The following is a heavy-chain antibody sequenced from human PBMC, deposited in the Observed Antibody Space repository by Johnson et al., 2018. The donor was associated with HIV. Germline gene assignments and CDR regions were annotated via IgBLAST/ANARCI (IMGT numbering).Heavy chain of an antibody. D-gene: IGHD3-22*01. V-gene: IGHV3-30*02. CDR2: IRYDGSEK. CDR3: AILPDYYDSSGYYHDDAFDI. CDR1: GFTFSNYG. J-gene: IGHJ3*02. Sequence: QVQLVESGGGVVQPGGSLRLSCAASGFTFSNYGMHWVRRAPGKGLEWVAFIRYDGSEKYYVDSVKGRFTISRDNSKNTLYLQMNSLRAEDTAVYYCAILPDYYDSSGYYHDDAFDIWGQGTMVTVSS.